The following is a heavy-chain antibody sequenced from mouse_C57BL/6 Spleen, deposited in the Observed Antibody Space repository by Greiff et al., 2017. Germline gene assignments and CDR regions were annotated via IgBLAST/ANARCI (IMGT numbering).Heavy chain of an antibody. CDR1: GFSLTSYG. CDR2: RWGDGST. V-gene: IGHV2-3*01. J-gene: IGHJ4*01. CDR3: AKPEDGYYDAMDY. Sequence: QVQLKESGPGLVAPSQCLSITCTVSGFSLTSYGVSWVRQPPGKGLEWLGVRWGDGSTNYHSALISRLSISKDNSKSQVFLKLNSLQTDDTATYYCAKPEDGYYDAMDYWGQGTSVTVSS. D-gene: IGHD2-3*01.